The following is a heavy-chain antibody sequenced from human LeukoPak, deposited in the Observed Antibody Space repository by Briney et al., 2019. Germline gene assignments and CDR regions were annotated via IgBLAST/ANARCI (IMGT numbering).Heavy chain of an antibody. Sequence: ASVKVSCKASGYTFTSYGISWVRQAPGQGLEWMGWISAYNGNTNYAQKLQGRVTMTTDTSTSTAYMELRSLRSEDTAVYYCARGWRWDGYYYYMDVWGKGTTVTVSS. CDR2: ISAYNGNT. CDR1: GYTFTSYG. V-gene: IGHV1-18*01. CDR3: ARGWRWDGYYYYMDV. J-gene: IGHJ6*03. D-gene: IGHD5-24*01.